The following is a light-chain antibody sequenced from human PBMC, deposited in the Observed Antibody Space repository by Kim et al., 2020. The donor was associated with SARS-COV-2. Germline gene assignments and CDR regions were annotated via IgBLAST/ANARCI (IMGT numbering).Light chain of an antibody. CDR2: RNN. J-gene: IGLJ3*02. V-gene: IGLV1-47*01. Sequence: QSVLTQPPSASGTPGQRVTISCSGSSSNIGSNYVYWYQQLPGTAPKLLIYRNNQRPSGVPDRFSGSKSGTSASLAISGLRSEDEADYYCVAWDDSLSGPGWVFGGGTQLTVL. CDR1: SSNIGSNY. CDR3: VAWDDSLSGPGWV.